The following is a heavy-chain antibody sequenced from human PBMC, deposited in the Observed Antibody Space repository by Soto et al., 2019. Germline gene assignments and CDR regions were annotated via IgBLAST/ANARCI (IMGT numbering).Heavy chain of an antibody. CDR1: GYTFTSYG. J-gene: IGHJ6*02. Sequence: QVQLVQSGAEVKKPRASVKVSCKASGYTFTSYGISWVRQAPGQGLEWMGWISAYNGNTNYAQKLQGRVTMTTDTSTSTAYMELRSLRSDDTAVYYCASLHVEMATTHYYYYGMDVWGQGTTVTVSS. CDR3: ASLHVEMATTHYYYYGMDV. D-gene: IGHD5-12*01. V-gene: IGHV1-18*01. CDR2: ISAYNGNT.